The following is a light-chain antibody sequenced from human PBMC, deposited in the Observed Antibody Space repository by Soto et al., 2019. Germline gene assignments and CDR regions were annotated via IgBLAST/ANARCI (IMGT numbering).Light chain of an antibody. Sequence: DIQLTQSPSTLSASVGDRVTITCRASQSVGSWLAWYQQRPGKAPRLLIYDASSLDSGVPARFSGSGSGTEFTLTVISLQPDDFATYYCQQYDDYSWKTFGQGTKV. CDR3: QQYDDYSWKT. V-gene: IGKV1-5*01. CDR2: DAS. CDR1: QSVGSW. J-gene: IGKJ1*01.